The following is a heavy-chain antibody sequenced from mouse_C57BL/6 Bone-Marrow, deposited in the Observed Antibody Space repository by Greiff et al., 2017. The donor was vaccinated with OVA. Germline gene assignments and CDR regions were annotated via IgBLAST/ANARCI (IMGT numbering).Heavy chain of an antibody. V-gene: IGHV1-22*01. J-gene: IGHJ1*03. CDR1: GYTFTDYN. CDR3: ARTYYSNSDWYFDV. D-gene: IGHD2-5*01. Sequence: EVQLQQSGPELVKPGASVKMSCKASGYTFTDYNMHWVKQSHGKSLEWIGYINPNNGGTSYNQKFKGKATLTVNKSSSTAYMELRSLTSEDSAVYYCARTYYSNSDWYFDVWGTGTTVTVSS. CDR2: INPNNGGT.